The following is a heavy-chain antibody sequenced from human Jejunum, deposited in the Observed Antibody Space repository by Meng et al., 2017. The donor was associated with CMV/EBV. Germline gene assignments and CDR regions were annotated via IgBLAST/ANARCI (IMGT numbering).Heavy chain of an antibody. V-gene: IGHV3-23*01. CDR1: GITFSNFA. D-gene: IGHD3-16*01. CDR3: AKGGVKVFYFNGLDV. CDR2: ISASGDLT. Sequence: GITFSNFAVNWVRQAPGKGLEWVSGISASGDLTYYADSVKGRFTMSRDTSKNTLYLQMNSLTAEDTAVYYCAKGGVKVFYFNGLDVWGQGTTVTVSS. J-gene: IGHJ6*02.